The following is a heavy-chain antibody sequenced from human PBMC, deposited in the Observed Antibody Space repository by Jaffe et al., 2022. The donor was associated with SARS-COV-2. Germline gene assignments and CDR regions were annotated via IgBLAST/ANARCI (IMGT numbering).Heavy chain of an antibody. V-gene: IGHV4-59*01. CDR1: GGSISSYY. J-gene: IGHJ4*02. Sequence: QVQLQESGPGLVKPSETLSLTCTVSGGSISSYYWSWIRQPPGKGLEWIGYIYYSGSTNYNPSLKSRVTISVDTSKNQFSLKLSSVTAADTAVYYCARFPPVGATTFDYWGQGTLVTVSS. CDR2: IYYSGST. D-gene: IGHD1-26*01. CDR3: ARFPPVGATTFDY.